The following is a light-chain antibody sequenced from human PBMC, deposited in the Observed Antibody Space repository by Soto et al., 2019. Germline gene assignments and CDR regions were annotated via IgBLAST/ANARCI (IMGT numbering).Light chain of an antibody. Sequence: EIVMTQSPATLSVSPGERATLSCRASQSVSSNLAWYQQKPGQAPRLLIYDASTRATVIPARFSGSGSGTDIPLSLHRLPSADIAVYFCQPYAKRPPFTVRQGTRVDIK. J-gene: IGKJ5*01. V-gene: IGKV3D-15*01. CDR1: QSVSSN. CDR3: QPYAKRPPFT. CDR2: DAS.